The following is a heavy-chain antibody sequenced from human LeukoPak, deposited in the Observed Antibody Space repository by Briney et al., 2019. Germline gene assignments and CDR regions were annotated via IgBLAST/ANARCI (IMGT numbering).Heavy chain of an antibody. CDR2: IYHSGST. Sequence: PSETLSLTCTVSGYSISSGFYWGWIRQPPGKGLEWIGSIYHSGSTHYNSSLKSRVTISVDTSKNQLSLKLSSVTAADTAVYYCARAGGSGLIDYWGQGTLVTVSS. CDR3: ARAGGSGLIDY. V-gene: IGHV4-38-2*02. J-gene: IGHJ4*02. D-gene: IGHD6-19*01. CDR1: GYSISSGFY.